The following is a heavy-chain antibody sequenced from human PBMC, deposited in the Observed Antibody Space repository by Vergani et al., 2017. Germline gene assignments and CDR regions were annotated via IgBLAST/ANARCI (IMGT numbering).Heavy chain of an antibody. V-gene: IGHV3-49*04. D-gene: IGHD2/OR15-2a*01. CDR2: IRNKAYGGTT. CDR3: EKDLGGCNSISCSYYMDV. CDR1: GFSFGDYA. Sequence: EVQLVESGGGLVPPGRSLRLSCAASGFSFGDYAMTWVRQAPGKGLEWVAFIRNKAYGGTTEYAASVKGRFTISRDNSQNTVNLQMNSLRVDDTAVYYCEKDLGGCNSISCSYYMDVWGKGTTVTV. J-gene: IGHJ6*03.